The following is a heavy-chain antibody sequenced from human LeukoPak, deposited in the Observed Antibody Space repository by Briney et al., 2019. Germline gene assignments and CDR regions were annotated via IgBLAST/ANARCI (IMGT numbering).Heavy chain of an antibody. CDR3: ARDSHRDGYNFADY. V-gene: IGHV1-69*15. Sequence: SVKVSYKASGGTFSSYAISWVRQAPGQGLEWMGKIIPIFGTANYAQKFQGRVTITADESTSTAYMELSSLRSEDTAVYYCARDSHRDGYNFADYWGQGTLVTVSS. CDR1: GGTFSSYA. D-gene: IGHD5-24*01. J-gene: IGHJ4*02. CDR2: IIPIFGTA.